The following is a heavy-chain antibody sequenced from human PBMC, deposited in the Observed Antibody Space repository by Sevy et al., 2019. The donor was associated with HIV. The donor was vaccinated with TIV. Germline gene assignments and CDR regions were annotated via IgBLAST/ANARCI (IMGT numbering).Heavy chain of an antibody. Sequence: GGSLRLACAASGFTFSSYGMHWVRQAPGKGLEWVAFISYDGSNNYYADSVKGRFTISRDKSKNTLYLQMNSLRAEDTAVYYCAKGRQQLYGMDVWGQGTTVTVSS. D-gene: IGHD6-13*01. CDR1: GFTFSSYG. CDR2: ISYDGSNN. V-gene: IGHV3-30*18. J-gene: IGHJ6*02. CDR3: AKGRQQLYGMDV.